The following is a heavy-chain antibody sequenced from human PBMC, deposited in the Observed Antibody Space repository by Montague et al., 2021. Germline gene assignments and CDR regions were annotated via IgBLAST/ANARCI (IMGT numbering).Heavy chain of an antibody. V-gene: IGHV3-11*06. D-gene: IGHD6-13*01. CDR2: IGNSSSVT. CDR1: GFTFNNYF. J-gene: IGHJ4*02. Sequence: SLRLSCAASGFTFNNYFMSWFRQAPGKGLEWVSYIGNSSSVTRYADSVKGRFTISRDKAMNSLYLQMTAVRGEDTAVYYCARVGLTVAAGMIDYWGQGTLVTVSS. CDR3: ARVGLTVAAGMIDY.